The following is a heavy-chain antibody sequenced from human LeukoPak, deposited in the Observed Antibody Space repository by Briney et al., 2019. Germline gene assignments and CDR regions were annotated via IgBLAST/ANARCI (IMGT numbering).Heavy chain of an antibody. D-gene: IGHD2-2*01. CDR2: IYSGGNT. CDR3: ARVAQVQYHFDF. CDR1: GLTDSSNY. J-gene: IGHJ4*02. Sequence: GGSLRLSCAASGLTDSSNYMSWVRQAPGNGLEWVSIIYSGGNTYYADSVKGRFTISRDNSKNTLYLQMNSLRAEDTAVYYCARVAQVQYHFDFWGQGTLVTVSS. V-gene: IGHV3-66*01.